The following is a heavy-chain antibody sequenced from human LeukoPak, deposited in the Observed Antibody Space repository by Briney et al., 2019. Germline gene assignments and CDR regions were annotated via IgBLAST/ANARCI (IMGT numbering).Heavy chain of an antibody. J-gene: IGHJ4*02. V-gene: IGHV1-58*02. CDR1: GFTFTSST. Sequence: SVKVSCKASGFTFTSSTIQGVRQARGQRLEWIGWIVVGSGNTNYAQKFQERVIITRDMSTTTVYMELSSLRSEDTPVYYCAGTPWFGELTLDYWGQGTLVTVSS. CDR2: IVVGSGNT. D-gene: IGHD3-10*01. CDR3: AGTPWFGELTLDY.